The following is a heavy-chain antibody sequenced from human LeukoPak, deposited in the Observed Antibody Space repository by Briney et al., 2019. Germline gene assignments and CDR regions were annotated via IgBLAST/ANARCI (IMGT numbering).Heavy chain of an antibody. Sequence: APVKVSCKASGYTFTCYYTHWVRQAPGQGLEWMGWINPNSGGTNYAQKVQGRVTMTRDTSISTAYMELSRLRSDDTAVYYCARDLIAAAATGYFDYWGQGTLVTVSS. J-gene: IGHJ4*02. CDR1: GYTFTCYY. D-gene: IGHD6-13*01. CDR3: ARDLIAAAATGYFDY. V-gene: IGHV1-2*02. CDR2: INPNSGGT.